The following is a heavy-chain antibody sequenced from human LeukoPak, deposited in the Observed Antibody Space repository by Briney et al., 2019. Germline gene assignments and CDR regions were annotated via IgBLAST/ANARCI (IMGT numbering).Heavy chain of an antibody. D-gene: IGHD3-3*01. CDR3: ARVTRFLEWLLYGDAFDI. J-gene: IGHJ3*02. CDR2: INHSGST. CDR1: GGSFSGYY. V-gene: IGHV4-34*01. Sequence: SETLSLTCAVYGGSFSGYYWSWIRQPPGKGLEWIGEINHSGSTNYNPSLKSRVTISVDTSKNQFSLKLSSVTAADTAVYYCARVTRFLEWLLYGDAFDIWGQGTMVTVSS.